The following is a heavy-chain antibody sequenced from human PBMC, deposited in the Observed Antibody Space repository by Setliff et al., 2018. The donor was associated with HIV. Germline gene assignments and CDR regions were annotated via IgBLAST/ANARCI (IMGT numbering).Heavy chain of an antibody. J-gene: IGHJ6*02. V-gene: IGHV4-4*02. Sequence: SETLSLTCAVSGGSISSDNWWTWVRQAPGKGLEWIGEIYHSEYTNYNPSLKSRVSMSVDKSKNQFSAKLTSVTAADTAVYYCARGHCSGTNCYGVDYYGMDVWGQGTMVTVSS. D-gene: IGHD2-2*01. CDR2: IYHSEYT. CDR3: ARGHCSGTNCYGVDYYGMDV. CDR1: GGSISSDNW.